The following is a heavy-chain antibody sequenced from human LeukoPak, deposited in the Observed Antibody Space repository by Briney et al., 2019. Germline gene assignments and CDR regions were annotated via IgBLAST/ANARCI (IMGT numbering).Heavy chain of an antibody. CDR1: GGSISSYY. D-gene: IGHD6-19*01. J-gene: IGHJ5*02. Sequence: SETPSLTCTVSGGSISSYYWSWIRQPPRKGLEWIGYIYYSGSTNYNPSLKSRVTISVDTSKNQFSLKLSSVTAADTAVYYCARGLAVAEKRWFDPWGQGTLVTVSS. CDR2: IYYSGST. V-gene: IGHV4-59*01. CDR3: ARGLAVAEKRWFDP.